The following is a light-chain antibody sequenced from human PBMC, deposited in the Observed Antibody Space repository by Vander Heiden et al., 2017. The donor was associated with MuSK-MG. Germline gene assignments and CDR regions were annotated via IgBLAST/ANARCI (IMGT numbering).Light chain of an antibody. CDR1: NIGGKS. J-gene: IGLJ2*01. V-gene: IGLV3-21*04. Sequence: SYVLTQPPSVSVAPGKTATITCGGNNIGGKSVHWYQQKPGQAPVWCMVFDSDRPSGVPERFAGSKSGTNAAPTLTMVEAGDEADDDCHVWASYTDHQVFGPGTKVTVL. CDR2: FDS. CDR3: HVWASYTDHQV.